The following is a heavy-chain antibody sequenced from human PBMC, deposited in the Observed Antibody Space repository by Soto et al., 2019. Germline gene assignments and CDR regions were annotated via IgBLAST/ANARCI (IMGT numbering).Heavy chain of an antibody. CDR3: ARDGLSGGDAFVI. Sequence: QVQLQESGPGLLKPSQTLSLTCTVSGGSIRSYGYYWSWIRHRPVQGLEWIVYMNYRGITYYNPSLKSRLTISEDTSQNPFSLHLNSVTAADTAVSYCARDGLSGGDAFVIWRQGTMVVVSS. J-gene: IGHJ3*02. D-gene: IGHD3-10*01. CDR2: MNYRGIT. CDR1: GGSIRSYGYY. V-gene: IGHV4-31*03.